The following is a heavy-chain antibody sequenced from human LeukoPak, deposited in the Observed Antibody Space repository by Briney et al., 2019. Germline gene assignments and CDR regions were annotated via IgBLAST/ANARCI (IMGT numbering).Heavy chain of an antibody. CDR2: INPNSGAT. CDR3: ARGLINGHDFDY. Sequence: EASVKVSCKTSGYRFSGYYMHWVRQAPGQGLEWMGWINPNSGATNYAQNFQGWVTMTRDTSVNTGYMELRRLTSDDTAVYYCARGLINGHDFDYWGQGTLVTVSS. V-gene: IGHV1-2*04. D-gene: IGHD5-12*01. J-gene: IGHJ4*02. CDR1: GYRFSGYY.